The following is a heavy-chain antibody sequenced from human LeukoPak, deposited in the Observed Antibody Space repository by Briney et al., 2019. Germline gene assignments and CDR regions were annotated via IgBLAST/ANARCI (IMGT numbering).Heavy chain of an antibody. CDR1: GFTFSSYS. CDR3: ARDQGYGFTY. J-gene: IGHJ4*02. V-gene: IGHV3-48*01. D-gene: IGHD4-17*01. Sequence: GGSLRLSCAASGFTFSSYSMNWVRQAPGKGPEWISWITGSGTDIIYADSVKSRFTISRDNAKNSLYLQMNSLRAEDTAVYYCARDQGYGFTYWGQGTLVTVSS. CDR2: ITGSGTDI.